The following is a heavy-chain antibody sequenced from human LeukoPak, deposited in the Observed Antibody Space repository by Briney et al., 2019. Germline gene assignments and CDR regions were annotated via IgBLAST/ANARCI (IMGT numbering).Heavy chain of an antibody. V-gene: IGHV4-38-2*02. CDR1: GYSISSGYY. CDR2: IYYSGST. Sequence: PSETLSLTCTVSGYSISSGYYWGWIRQPPGKGLEWIGSIYYSGSTYYNPSLKSRVTISVDTSKNQFSLKLSSVTAADTAVYYCAGRYCSSTSCYDYYFDYWGQGTLVTVSS. J-gene: IGHJ4*02. CDR3: AGRYCSSTSCYDYYFDY. D-gene: IGHD2-2*01.